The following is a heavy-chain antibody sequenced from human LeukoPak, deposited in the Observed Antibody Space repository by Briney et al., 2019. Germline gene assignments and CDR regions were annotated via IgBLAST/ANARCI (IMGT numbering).Heavy chain of an antibody. Sequence: GASVKVSCKASGYTFTSYDINWVRQATGQGLEWMGWMNPNSGNTGYAQKFQGRVTMTRNTSISTAYMELSSLRSEDTAVYYCARWPGYCSSTSCYGYYYGMDVWAKGPRSPSP. CDR2: MNPNSGNT. D-gene: IGHD2-2*01. V-gene: IGHV1-8*01. CDR1: GYTFTSYD. J-gene: IGHJ6*02. CDR3: ARWPGYCSSTSCYGYYYGMDV.